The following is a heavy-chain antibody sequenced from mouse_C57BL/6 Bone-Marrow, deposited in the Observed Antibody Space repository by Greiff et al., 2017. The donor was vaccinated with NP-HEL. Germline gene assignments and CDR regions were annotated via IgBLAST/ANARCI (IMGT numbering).Heavy chain of an antibody. J-gene: IGHJ4*01. D-gene: IGHD5-1*01. CDR1: GYTFTSYW. CDR3: AIPSPYAMDY. V-gene: IGHV1-50*01. CDR2: IDPSDSYT. Sequence: VQLQQPGAELVKPGASVKLSCKASGYTFTSYWMQWVKQRPGQGLEWIGEIDPSDSYTNYNQKFKGKATLTVDTSSSTAYMQLSSLTSEDSAVYYCAIPSPYAMDYWGQGTSVTVSS.